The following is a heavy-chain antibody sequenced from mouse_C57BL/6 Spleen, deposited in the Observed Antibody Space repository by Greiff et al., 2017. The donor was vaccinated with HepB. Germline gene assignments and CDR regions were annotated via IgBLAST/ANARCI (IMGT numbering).Heavy chain of an antibody. CDR2: INPNYGTT. J-gene: IGHJ1*03. Sequence: EVQLQQSGPELVKPGASVKLSCKASGYSFTDYNMNWVKQSTGKSLEWIGVINPNYGTTSYNQKFKGKATLTVDQSSSTAYMQLNSLTSEDSAVYYCARFYYDGSSSYLYFDVWGTGTTVTVSS. CDR3: ARFYYDGSSSYLYFDV. V-gene: IGHV1-39*01. CDR1: GYSFTDYN. D-gene: IGHD1-1*01.